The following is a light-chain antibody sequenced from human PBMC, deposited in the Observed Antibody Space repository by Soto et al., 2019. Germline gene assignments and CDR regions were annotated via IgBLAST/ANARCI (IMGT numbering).Light chain of an antibody. CDR2: SNN. Sequence: QSVLTQPPSASGTPGQRVTISCSGSSSNIGSNIVNWYQQLPGTAPKLLIYSNNRRPSGVPDRFSGSKSGTSASLAISGLQSDDEADYYCAAWDDSLNGVVFGGWTKLTVL. CDR3: AAWDDSLNGVV. CDR1: SSNIGSNI. V-gene: IGLV1-44*01. J-gene: IGLJ2*01.